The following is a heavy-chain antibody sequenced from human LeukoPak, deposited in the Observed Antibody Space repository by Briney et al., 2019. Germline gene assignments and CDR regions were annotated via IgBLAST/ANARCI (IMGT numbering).Heavy chain of an antibody. CDR1: VGSMSSYY. J-gene: IGHJ4*02. CDR3: ARAGFGVVIGYFDY. V-gene: IGHV4-4*07. CDR2: IYTSGSH. Sequence: SEALSLTCAVSVGSMSSYYWSWIRQPAGKGLEWIGRIYTSGSHNYHPSLKSRVTMSVATSKNQFSLKLSSVTAADTAVYYCARAGFGVVIGYFDYWGQGTLVTVSS. D-gene: IGHD3-3*01.